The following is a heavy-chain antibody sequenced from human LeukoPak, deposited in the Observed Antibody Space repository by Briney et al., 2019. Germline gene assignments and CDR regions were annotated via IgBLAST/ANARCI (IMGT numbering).Heavy chain of an antibody. CDR3: ARVEAGDLTPYFDY. CDR2: IHSGGST. V-gene: IGHV4-59*01. D-gene: IGHD1-26*01. Sequence: SETLSLSCSVSGGTINGYYWSWIRQPPGKGLEWIAYIHSGGSTMFDPSLKSRVTISVDTSKNQFSLKLSSVTAADTAVYYCARVEAGDLTPYFDYWGQGTLVTVSS. CDR1: GGTINGYY. J-gene: IGHJ4*02.